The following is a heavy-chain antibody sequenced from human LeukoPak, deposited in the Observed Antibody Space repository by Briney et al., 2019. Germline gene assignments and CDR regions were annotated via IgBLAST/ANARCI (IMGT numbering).Heavy chain of an antibody. CDR3: ARVQAGKWDFVF. V-gene: IGHV3-48*01. CDR1: GFAFNTYS. CDR2: IRSDSTII. J-gene: IGHJ4*02. D-gene: IGHD2-8*01. Sequence: PGGSLRLSCAASGFAFNTYSMNWVRQAPGKGLEWVSYIRSDSTIINYAESVKGRFTISRDNAKNSLYLQMNSLRAEDTAVYFCARVQAGKWDFVFWGQEPLLTVSS.